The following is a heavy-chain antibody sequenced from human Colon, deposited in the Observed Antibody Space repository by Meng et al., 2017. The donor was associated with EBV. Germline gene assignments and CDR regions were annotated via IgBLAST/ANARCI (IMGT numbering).Heavy chain of an antibody. Sequence: QGQLQELGPGLVKPSGTLSLTCGVSGVSISSNIRWTWVRQPPGKGLEWIGDIDDSGSTNYNPSLNSRIGISLDKSKNHFSLKVNSVTAADTAVYYCARGKQDAWELLAYWGQGALVTVSS. CDR2: IDDSGST. V-gene: IGHV4-4*02. CDR1: GVSISSNIR. J-gene: IGHJ4*02. CDR3: ARGKQDAWELLAY. D-gene: IGHD1-26*01.